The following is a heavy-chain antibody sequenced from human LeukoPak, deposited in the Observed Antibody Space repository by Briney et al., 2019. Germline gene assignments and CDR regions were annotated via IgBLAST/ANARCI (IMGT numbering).Heavy chain of an antibody. Sequence: SGPTLMNPPQTLTLTCTFSGFSLSPSGVGVACIRKPPGKALEWLALIYWDDDERYSPSLKSRLTITKDTSKNQVVLTMTNMDPVDTATYYCAHRPGGPQFDYLGQGTLVTVSS. V-gene: IGHV2-5*02. J-gene: IGHJ4*02. CDR2: IYWDDDE. CDR3: AHRPGGPQFDY. CDR1: GFSLSPSGVG.